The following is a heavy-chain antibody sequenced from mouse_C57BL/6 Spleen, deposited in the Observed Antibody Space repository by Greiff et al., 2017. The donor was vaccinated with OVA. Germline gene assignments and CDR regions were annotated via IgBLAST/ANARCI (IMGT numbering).Heavy chain of an antibody. CDR2: IDPETGGT. J-gene: IGHJ2*01. Sequence: VKLMESGAELVRPGASVTLSCKASGYTFTDYEMHWVKQTPVHGLEWIGAIDPETGGTAYNQKFKGKAILTADKSSSTAYMELRSLTSEDSAVYYCTNHELGRYWGQGTTLTVSS. CDR3: TNHELGRY. D-gene: IGHD4-1*01. V-gene: IGHV1-15*01. CDR1: GYTFTDYE.